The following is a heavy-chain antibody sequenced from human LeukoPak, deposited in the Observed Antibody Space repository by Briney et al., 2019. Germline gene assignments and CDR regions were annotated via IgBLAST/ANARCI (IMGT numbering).Heavy chain of an antibody. D-gene: IGHD3-16*01. CDR1: GFTFSSYG. Sequence: GGSLRLSCAASGFTFSSYGMHWVRQAPGKGLEWVSSISSSSSYIYYADSVKGRFTISRDNAKNSLYLQMNSLRAEDTAVYYCARVATGSYHFDYWGQGTLATVSS. CDR2: ISSSSSYI. CDR3: ARVATGSYHFDY. J-gene: IGHJ4*02. V-gene: IGHV3-21*01.